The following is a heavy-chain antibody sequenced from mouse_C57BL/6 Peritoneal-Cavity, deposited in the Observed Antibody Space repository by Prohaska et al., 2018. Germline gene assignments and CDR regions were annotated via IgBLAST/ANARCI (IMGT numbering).Heavy chain of an antibody. V-gene: IGHV1-84*01. D-gene: IGHD1-1*01. J-gene: IGHJ1*03. CDR2: IYPGSGNT. Sequence: QIQLQQSGSELVKPGASVKISCKASGYTFTDYYMNWVKQRPGQGLEWIGWIYPGSGNTKYNEKFKGKATLTGDTCCRTAYMQLSSLTSEDSAVYCCARNSGSDYGSSDWCFDVWGTGTTVTVAS. CDR1: GYTFTDYY. CDR3: ARNSGSDYGSSDWCFDV.